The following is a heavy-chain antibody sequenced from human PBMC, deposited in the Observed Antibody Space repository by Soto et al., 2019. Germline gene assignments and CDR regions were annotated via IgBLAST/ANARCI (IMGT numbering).Heavy chain of an antibody. Sequence: SETLSLTCTVSGGSLSRYYWSWIRQPPGKGLEWIGYIYYSGSTNYNPSLKSRVTISVDTSKNQFSLKLSSVTAADTAVYYCARVITNCGGDCYTYYFDYWGQGTLVSVSS. J-gene: IGHJ4*02. CDR3: ARVITNCGGDCYTYYFDY. D-gene: IGHD2-21*02. CDR1: GGSLSRYY. CDR2: IYYSGST. V-gene: IGHV4-59*01.